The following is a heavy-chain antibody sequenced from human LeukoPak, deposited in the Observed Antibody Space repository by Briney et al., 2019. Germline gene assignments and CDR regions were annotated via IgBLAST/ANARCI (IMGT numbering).Heavy chain of an antibody. CDR3: ARSSRGDSSGHYPRYFDY. V-gene: IGHV3-66*02. CDR1: GFTVSSNY. D-gene: IGHD3-22*01. CDR2: IYSGGST. J-gene: IGHJ4*02. Sequence: GGSLRLSCAASGFTVSSNYMSWVRQAPGKGLEWVSVIYSGGSTYYADSVKGRFTISRDNSKNTLYLQMNSLRAEDTAVYYCARSSRGDSSGHYPRYFDYWGQGTLVTVSS.